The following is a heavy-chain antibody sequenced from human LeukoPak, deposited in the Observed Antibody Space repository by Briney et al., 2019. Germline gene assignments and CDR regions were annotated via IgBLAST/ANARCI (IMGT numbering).Heavy chain of an antibody. CDR2: ITGTAAST. V-gene: IGHV3-23*01. J-gene: IGHJ5*02. CDR1: GFTFNNYA. Sequence: PGGSLRLPCAASGFTFNNYAMSWVRQAPGKGLQWVSGITGTAASTSYADSLKGRFIISRDNSKNTLYLQMNSLRAEDTAVYYCARINSSSWSPNWFDPWGQGTLVTVSS. CDR3: ARINSSSWSPNWFDP. D-gene: IGHD6-13*01.